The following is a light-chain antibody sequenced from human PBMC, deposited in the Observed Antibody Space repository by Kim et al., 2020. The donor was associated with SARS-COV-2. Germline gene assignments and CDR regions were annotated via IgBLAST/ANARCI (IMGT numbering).Light chain of an antibody. CDR3: QSHDTSLSGSRV. CDR1: SSNIGAGYD. Sequence: VTISCTGSSSNIGAGYDVHWYQQLPGTAPKLLIYGNSNRPSGVPDRFSGSKSGTSASLAITGLQAEDEADYFCQSHDTSLSGSRVFGGGTQLTVL. CDR2: GNS. V-gene: IGLV1-40*01. J-gene: IGLJ3*02.